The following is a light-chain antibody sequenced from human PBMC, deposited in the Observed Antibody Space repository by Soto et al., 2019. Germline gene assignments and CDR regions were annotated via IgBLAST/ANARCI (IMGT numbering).Light chain of an antibody. CDR1: SSDVGGYNY. CDR3: SSYTGTSTLV. J-gene: IGLJ3*02. Sequence: LGQPASVSGSPGQSITISCAGTSSDVGGYNYVSWYQQHPGKAPKLMISEVSNRPSGVSNRFSGSKSGNTASLTISGLQAEDEAHYYCSSYTGTSTLVFGGGTKVTVL. CDR2: EVS. V-gene: IGLV2-14*01.